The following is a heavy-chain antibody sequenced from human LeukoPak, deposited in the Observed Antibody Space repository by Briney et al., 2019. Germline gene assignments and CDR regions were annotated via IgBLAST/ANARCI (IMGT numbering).Heavy chain of an antibody. CDR2: ISGDGVSP. V-gene: IGHV3-23*01. CDR3: ARDPGAFPYFFDC. CDR1: GFTFNNYA. Sequence: PGGSLRLSCAASGFTFNNYALTWVRQTPGKGLECVSAISGDGVSPYYADSVRGRFTISRDNSKNTLYLQMNSLRVEDTAVYFCARDPGAFPYFFDCWVQGTLVTVSS. J-gene: IGHJ4*02. D-gene: IGHD4/OR15-4a*01.